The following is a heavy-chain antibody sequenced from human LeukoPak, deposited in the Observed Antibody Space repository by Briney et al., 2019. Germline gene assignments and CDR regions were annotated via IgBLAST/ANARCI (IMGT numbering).Heavy chain of an antibody. J-gene: IGHJ5*02. CDR1: RFTFSDYY. CDR2: ISSSSSYT. D-gene: IGHD1-14*01. V-gene: IGHV3-11*06. Sequence: GGSLRLSCAACRFTFSDYYMSWIRQAPGEGLEWVSYISSSSSYTNHADSVKGRFTISRDNAKNSLYLQMNSLRAEDTAVYYCARDSSAGLDPWGQGTLVTVSS. CDR3: ARDSSAGLDP.